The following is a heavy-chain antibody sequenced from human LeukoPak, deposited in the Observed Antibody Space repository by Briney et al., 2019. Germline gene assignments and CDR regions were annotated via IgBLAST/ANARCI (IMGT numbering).Heavy chain of an antibody. J-gene: IGHJ6*02. CDR2: IYSGGST. V-gene: IGHV3-53*04. CDR3: ARDLYGMDV. CDR1: GFTVSSNY. Sequence: GVSLRLSCAASGFTVSSNYMSWVRQAPGKGLEWVSVIYSGGSTYCADSAKGRFTISRHNSKNTLYLQMNSLRAEDTAVYYCARDLYGMDVWGQGTTVTVSS.